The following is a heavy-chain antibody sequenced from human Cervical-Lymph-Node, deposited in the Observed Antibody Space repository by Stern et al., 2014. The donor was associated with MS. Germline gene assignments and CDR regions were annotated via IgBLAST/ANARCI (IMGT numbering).Heavy chain of an antibody. V-gene: IGHV5-51*03. CDR2: IYPGDSGP. J-gene: IGHJ3*02. D-gene: IGHD2-2*01. CDR3: AKARYVQALSDAFDI. CDR1: GFSFTTHW. Sequence: VQLVQSGAEVTKPGESLKISCEGSGFSFTTHWIAWVRQMPGEGLEWMGIIYPGDSGPRYNPSFRGRGTLPAHQALSHAYLQWNSLTASDTAMYYCAKARYVQALSDAFDIWGQGTMVTVSS.